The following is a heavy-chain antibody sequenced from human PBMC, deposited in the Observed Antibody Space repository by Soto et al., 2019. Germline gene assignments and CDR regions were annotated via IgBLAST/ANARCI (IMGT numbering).Heavy chain of an antibody. Sequence: QVQLVQSGAEVKKPGSSVKVSCKASGGTFSSYAISWVRQAPGQGLEWMGGIIPIFGTANYAQKFQGRVTMTASKSTATAYRALTSPRSEDTAVYYCARDSVGPPTRDDYGDYWYFDIWGGGTLVTVSS. CDR1: GGTFSSYA. J-gene: IGHJ2*01. CDR3: ARDSVGPPTRDDYGDYWYFDI. V-gene: IGHV1-69*14. D-gene: IGHD4-17*01. CDR2: IIPIFGTA.